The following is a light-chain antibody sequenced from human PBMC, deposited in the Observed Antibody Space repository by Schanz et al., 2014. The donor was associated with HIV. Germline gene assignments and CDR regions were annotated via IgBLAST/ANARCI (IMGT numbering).Light chain of an antibody. CDR1: QSISGW. V-gene: IGKV1-5*03. Sequence: DIQMTQSPSTLSASVGDRITITCRASQSISGWLAWYQQKPGEAPNLLISEASTLKSGVPSRFSGSGSGTDFTLSISSLQSDDFATYYCLQYNDDVYTFGQGTKLEIK. CDR3: LQYNDDVYT. J-gene: IGKJ2*01. CDR2: EAS.